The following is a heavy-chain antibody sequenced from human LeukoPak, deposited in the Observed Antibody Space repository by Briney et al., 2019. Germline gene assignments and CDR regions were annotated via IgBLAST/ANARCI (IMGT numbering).Heavy chain of an antibody. J-gene: IGHJ4*02. Sequence: SETLSLTCAVYGGSFGGYYWSWIRQPPGKGLEWIGEINHSGSTNYNPSLKSRVTISVDTSKHQFSLKLSSVTAADTAVYYCARGRSYFWSGYSSYFDYWGQGTLVTVSS. CDR3: ARGRSYFWSGYSSYFDY. CDR2: INHSGST. D-gene: IGHD3-3*01. V-gene: IGHV4-34*01. CDR1: GGSFGGYY.